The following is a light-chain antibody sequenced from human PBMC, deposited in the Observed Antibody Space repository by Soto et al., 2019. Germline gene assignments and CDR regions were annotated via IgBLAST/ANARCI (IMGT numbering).Light chain of an antibody. CDR2: GAS. V-gene: IGKV3-20*01. CDR1: QSVSSSY. J-gene: IGKJ1*01. Sequence: ETVLTQSPGTLSLSPWERATLSCRASQSVSSSYLAWYQQKPGQAPRLLIYGASSRATGIPDRFSGSGSGTDFTLTIIRLEPEDFAVYYCQQYGRSPWTFGQGTKVETK. CDR3: QQYGRSPWT.